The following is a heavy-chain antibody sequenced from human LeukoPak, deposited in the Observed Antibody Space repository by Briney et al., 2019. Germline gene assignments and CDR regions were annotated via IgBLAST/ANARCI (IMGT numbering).Heavy chain of an antibody. CDR2: IYWDDDK. D-gene: IGHD5-18*01. Sequence: SGPTLVNPTPTLTLTCTFSGFSLRTNGVGVGWIRQPQGKALEWLALIYWDDDKRYSPSLKSRLTITKDTSKNQAVVTMTNMDPVDTATYYCAHLSGYNYGLSAFDPWGQGTMVTVSS. V-gene: IGHV2-5*02. CDR1: GFSLRTNGVG. J-gene: IGHJ3*01. CDR3: AHLSGYNYGLSAFDP.